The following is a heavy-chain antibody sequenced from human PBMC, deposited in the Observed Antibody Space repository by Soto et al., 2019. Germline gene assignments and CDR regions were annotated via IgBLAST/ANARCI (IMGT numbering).Heavy chain of an antibody. CDR2: ISGSGGST. V-gene: IGHV3-23*01. D-gene: IGHD2-21*01. CDR3: AKGPHIVVVIAFDY. J-gene: IGHJ4*02. CDR1: GFTFSSYA. Sequence: GGSLRLSCAASGFTFSSYAMSWVRQAPGKGLEWVSAISGSGGSTYYADSVKGRCTISSDNSKNTLYLQMNSLRAEDTAVYYCAKGPHIVVVIAFDYWGQGTLVTVSS.